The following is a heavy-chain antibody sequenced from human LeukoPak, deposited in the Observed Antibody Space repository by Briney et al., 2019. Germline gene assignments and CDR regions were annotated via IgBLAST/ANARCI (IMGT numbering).Heavy chain of an antibody. V-gene: IGHV1-69*05. CDR1: GGTFNSYA. J-gene: IGHJ4*02. CDR2: IIPIFGTA. Sequence: AASVKVSCKASGGTFNSYAISWVRQAPGQGLQWMGGIIPIFGTANYAQKVQGRITITTDESTTTAYMELSSLRSEDTAVYYCARGPLYYYDSSGYYYGGYRDYWGQGTLVTVSS. D-gene: IGHD3-22*01. CDR3: ARGPLYYYDSSGYYYGGYRDY.